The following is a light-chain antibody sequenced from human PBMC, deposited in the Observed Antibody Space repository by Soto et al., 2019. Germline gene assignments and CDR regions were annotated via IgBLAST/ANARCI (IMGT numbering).Light chain of an antibody. Sequence: SYELTQPPSVSVAPGKTARITCGGNNIGSKSVHWYQQKPGQAPVLVIYYDSDRPSGIPERFSGSNSGNTATLTISRVEAGDEADYYCQVWDSGYVFGTGTKLTVL. CDR2: YDS. J-gene: IGLJ1*01. V-gene: IGLV3-21*04. CDR1: NIGSKS. CDR3: QVWDSGYV.